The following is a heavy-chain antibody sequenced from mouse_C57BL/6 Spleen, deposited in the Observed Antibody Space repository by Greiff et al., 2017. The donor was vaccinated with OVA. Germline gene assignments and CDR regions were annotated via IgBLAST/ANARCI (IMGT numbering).Heavy chain of an antibody. CDR3: ASGAYGSSLSWFAY. Sequence: EVHLVESGGGLVKPGGSLKLSCAASGFTFSDYGMHWVRQAPEKGLEWVAYISSGSSTIYYADTVKGRFTISRDNAKNTLFLQMTSLRSEDTAMYYCASGAYGSSLSWFAYWGQGTLVTVSA. CDR2: ISSGSSTI. CDR1: GFTFSDYG. J-gene: IGHJ3*01. D-gene: IGHD1-1*01. V-gene: IGHV5-17*01.